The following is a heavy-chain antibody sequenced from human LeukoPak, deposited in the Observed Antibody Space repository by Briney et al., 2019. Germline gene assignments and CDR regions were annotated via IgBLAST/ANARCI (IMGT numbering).Heavy chain of an antibody. CDR1: GGTFSSYA. CDR2: IIPIFGTA. D-gene: IGHD3-10*01. J-gene: IGHJ6*02. V-gene: IGHV1-69*13. Sequence: ASVTVSCKASGGTFSSYAISWVRQAPGQGLEWMGGIIPIFGTANYAQKFQGRVTITADESTSTAYMELSSLRSEDTAVYYCARDKWFGESSYYYYGMDVWGQGTTVTVSS. CDR3: ARDKWFGESSYYYYGMDV.